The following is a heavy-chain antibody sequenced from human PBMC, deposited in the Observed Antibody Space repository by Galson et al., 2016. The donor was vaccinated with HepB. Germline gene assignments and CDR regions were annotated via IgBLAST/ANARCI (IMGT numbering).Heavy chain of an antibody. Sequence: SVKVSCKASGDTFTDHLVHWVRQAPGQGLEWMGRINAKTGASQYARKFQGRVTMTTDTSINTVYLELNTLKFDDTAVYYCSRETFDQMSIDKYYYGMAVWGQGTTVTVS. V-gene: IGHV1-2*06. CDR1: GDTFTDHL. CDR3: SRETFDQMSIDKYYYGMAV. D-gene: IGHD2/OR15-2a*01. J-gene: IGHJ6*02. CDR2: INAKTGAS.